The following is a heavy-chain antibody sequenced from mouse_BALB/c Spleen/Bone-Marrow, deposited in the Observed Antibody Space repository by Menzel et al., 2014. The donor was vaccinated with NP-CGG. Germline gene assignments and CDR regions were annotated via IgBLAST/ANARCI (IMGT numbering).Heavy chain of an antibody. CDR1: GFDFSRYW. Sequence: EVMLVESGGGLVQPGGSLKLSCAASGFDFSRYWMSWVRQAPGKGLEWIGEINPDSRTINYSPSLKDKFIISRDNAKNTLLLRLNKVRSEDKAFDYCASADYYGWLNYWGQGTTLTVSS. V-gene: IGHV4-1*02. J-gene: IGHJ2*01. D-gene: IGHD1-2*01. CDR3: ASADYYGWLNY. CDR2: INPDSRTI.